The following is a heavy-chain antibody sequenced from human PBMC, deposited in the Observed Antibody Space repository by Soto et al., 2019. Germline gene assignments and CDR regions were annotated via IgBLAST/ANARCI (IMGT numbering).Heavy chain of an antibody. CDR3: ARGGEVGYYYGSGSYCGFDP. D-gene: IGHD3-10*01. J-gene: IGHJ5*02. V-gene: IGHV4-59*01. Sequence: QVQLQESGPGLVKPSETLSLTCTVSGGSISSYYWSWIRQPPGKGLEWIGYIYYSGSTNYNPSLKSRDTISVDKCKIKFSVELSSVHAAETVVYYCARGGEVGYYYGSGSYCGFDPWGQGTLVTVSS. CDR2: IYYSGST. CDR1: GGSISSYY.